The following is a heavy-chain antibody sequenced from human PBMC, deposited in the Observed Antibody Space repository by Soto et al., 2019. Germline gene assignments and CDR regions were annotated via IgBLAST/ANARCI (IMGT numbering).Heavy chain of an antibody. CDR1: GGSFSGNY. J-gene: IGHJ6*02. V-gene: IGHV4-34*01. CDR3: ARGNFYYGMDV. CDR2: FSDSGST. Sequence: SETLSLTCAVSGGSFSGNYWTWIRQPPGKGLEWIGEFSDSGSTNYNPSLKSRVTISEDMSKSQFSLKLSSVTAADRAVYYCARGNFYYGMDVWGQGTTVTVSS.